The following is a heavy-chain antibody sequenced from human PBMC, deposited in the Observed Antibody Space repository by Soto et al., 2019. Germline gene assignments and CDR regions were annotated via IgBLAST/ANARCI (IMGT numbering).Heavy chain of an antibody. D-gene: IGHD3-22*01. J-gene: IGHJ4*02. CDR1: GFTFSNAW. CDR2: IKSKTDGGTT. Sequence: EVQLVESGGGLVKPGGSLRLSCAASGFTFSNAWMSWVRQAPGKGLEWVGRIKSKTDGGTTDYAAPVKGRFTISRDDSKNTLYLQMNSLKTEDTAVYYCTTEETMIVVVLDYWGQGTLVTVSS. CDR3: TTEETMIVVVLDY. V-gene: IGHV3-15*01.